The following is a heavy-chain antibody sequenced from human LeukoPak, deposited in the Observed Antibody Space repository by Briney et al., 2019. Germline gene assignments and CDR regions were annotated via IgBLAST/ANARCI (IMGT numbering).Heavy chain of an antibody. Sequence: GASVTVSCKASGYTFTGYYMHWVRQAPGQGLEWVGWINPDSGATNYAQRFQGRVTMTRDTSISTAYMELSRLRSDDTALYYCARSEMADYWGQGTLVTVSS. V-gene: IGHV1-2*02. J-gene: IGHJ4*02. D-gene: IGHD1-14*01. CDR2: INPDSGAT. CDR1: GYTFTGYY. CDR3: ARSEMADY.